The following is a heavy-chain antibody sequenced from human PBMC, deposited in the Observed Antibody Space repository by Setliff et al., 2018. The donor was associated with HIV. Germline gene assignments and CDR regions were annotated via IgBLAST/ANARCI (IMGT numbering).Heavy chain of an antibody. CDR1: GYTFTNYW. CDR2: IYPGDSAT. D-gene: IGHD2-2*01. CDR3: ARQPGRAAMGRENYYYYYMDV. V-gene: IGHV5-51*01. J-gene: IGHJ6*03. Sequence: GESLKISCRGSGYTFTNYWIGWVRQMPGRGREWMGIIYPGDSATRYSPSFEGQVTMSADTSINTAYLQWRSLKASDTAMYYCARQPGRAAMGRENYYYYYMDVWGKGTTVTVSS.